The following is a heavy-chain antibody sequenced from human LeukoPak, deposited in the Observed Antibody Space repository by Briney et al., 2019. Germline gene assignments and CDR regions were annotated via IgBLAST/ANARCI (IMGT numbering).Heavy chain of an antibody. CDR3: AREKGYSSSWYDDY. CDR1: GFTFSSYW. D-gene: IGHD6-13*01. J-gene: IGHJ4*02. Sequence: GGSLRLSCAASGFTFSSYWMSWVRQAPGKGLEWVANIKQDGSEKYYVDSVMGRFTISRDNAKNSLYLQMNSLRAEDTAVYYCAREKGYSSSWYDDYWGQGTLVTVSS. V-gene: IGHV3-7*03. CDR2: IKQDGSEK.